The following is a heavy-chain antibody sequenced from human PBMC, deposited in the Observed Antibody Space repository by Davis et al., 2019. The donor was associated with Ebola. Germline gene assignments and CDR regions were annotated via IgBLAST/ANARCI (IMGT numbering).Heavy chain of an antibody. CDR3: ARDLGYDSSGYYYEIDY. CDR1: GYTFTSYG. Sequence: ASVKVSCKASGYTFTSYGISWVRQAPGQGLEWMGWISAYNGNTNYAQKLQVRVTMTTDTSTSTAYMELRSLRSDDTAVYYCARDLGYDSSGYYYEIDYWGQGTLVTVSS. D-gene: IGHD3-22*01. V-gene: IGHV1-18*01. CDR2: ISAYNGNT. J-gene: IGHJ4*02.